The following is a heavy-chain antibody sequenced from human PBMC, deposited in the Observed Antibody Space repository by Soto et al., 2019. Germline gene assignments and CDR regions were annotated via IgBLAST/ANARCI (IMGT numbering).Heavy chain of an antibody. CDR2: INPSGGST. Sequence: ASVKVSCKASGYTFTSYYMHWVRQAPGQGLERMGIINPSGGSTSYAQKFQGRVTMTRDTSTSTVYMELSSLRSEDTAVYYCARGIVVVPAALNWFDPWGQGTLVTVSS. V-gene: IGHV1-46*03. J-gene: IGHJ5*02. D-gene: IGHD2-2*01. CDR1: GYTFTSYY. CDR3: ARGIVVVPAALNWFDP.